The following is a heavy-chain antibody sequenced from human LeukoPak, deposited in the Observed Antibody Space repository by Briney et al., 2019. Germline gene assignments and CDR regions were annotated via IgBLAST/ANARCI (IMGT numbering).Heavy chain of an antibody. CDR3: AKGTLSGGSCYWDY. V-gene: IGHV3-9*01. J-gene: IGHJ4*02. Sequence: HPGGSLRLSCAASGFTFSSYAMSWVRQAPGKGLEWVSGISWNSGSIGYADSVKGRFTISRDNAKNSLYLQMNSLRAEDTALYYCAKGTLSGGSCYWDYWGQGTLVTVSS. CDR1: GFTFSSYA. CDR2: ISWNSGSI. D-gene: IGHD2-15*01.